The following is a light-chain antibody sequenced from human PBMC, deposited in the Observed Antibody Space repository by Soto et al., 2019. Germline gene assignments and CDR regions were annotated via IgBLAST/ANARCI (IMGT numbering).Light chain of an antibody. CDR3: HQYGNSPWT. J-gene: IGKJ1*01. V-gene: IGKV3-20*01. CDR2: GAS. CDR1: QSVSGSF. Sequence: EIVLTQSPGTLSLSPGERATLSCKASQSVSGSFFVWYQQKPGQAPGLLIYGASSRATGIPDRFSGSGSGTEFTLTIRRLEPEDFAVYYCHQYGNSPWTFGQGTKVEI.